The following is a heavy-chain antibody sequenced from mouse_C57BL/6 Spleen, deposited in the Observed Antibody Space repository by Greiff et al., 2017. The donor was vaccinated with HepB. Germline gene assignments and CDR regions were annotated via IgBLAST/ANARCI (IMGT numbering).Heavy chain of an antibody. Sequence: QVQLQQSGPELVQPGASVKISCKASGYAFSSSWMNWVKQRPGKGLEWIGRIYPGDGDTNYNGKFKGKATLTADKSSSTAYMQLSSLTSEDSAVYFCARGEYLPAYWGQGTLFTVSA. CDR3: ARGEYLPAY. CDR1: GYAFSSSW. J-gene: IGHJ3*01. CDR2: IYPGDGDT. V-gene: IGHV1-82*01. D-gene: IGHD5-1*01.